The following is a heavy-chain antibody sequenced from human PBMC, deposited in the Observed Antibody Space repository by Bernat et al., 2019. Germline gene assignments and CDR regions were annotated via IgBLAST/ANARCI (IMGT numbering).Heavy chain of an antibody. Sequence: EVQLVESGGGLVQPGGSLRLSCAASGFTFSSYWMSWVRQAPGKGLEWVANITQDGSEKYYVDSVKGRFTISRDNAKNSLYLQMNSLRAEDTAVYYCAREGEQQPLRFDPWGQGTLVTVSS. J-gene: IGHJ5*02. CDR3: AREGEQQPLRFDP. CDR2: ITQDGSEK. CDR1: GFTFSSYW. D-gene: IGHD6-25*01. V-gene: IGHV3-7*01.